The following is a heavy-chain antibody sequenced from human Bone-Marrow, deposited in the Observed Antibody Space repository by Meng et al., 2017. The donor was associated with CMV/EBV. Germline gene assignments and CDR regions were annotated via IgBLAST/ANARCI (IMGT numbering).Heavy chain of an antibody. CDR1: GGSFSGYY. Sequence: SETLSLTCAVYGGSFSGYYWSWIRQPPGKGLEWIGEINHSGSTNYNPSLKSRVTISVDTSKNQFPLKLSSVTAADTAVYYCTLGLWWHGMDVWGQGTTVTVSS. D-gene: IGHD4/OR15-4a*01. CDR2: INHSGST. V-gene: IGHV4-34*01. CDR3: TLGLWWHGMDV. J-gene: IGHJ6*02.